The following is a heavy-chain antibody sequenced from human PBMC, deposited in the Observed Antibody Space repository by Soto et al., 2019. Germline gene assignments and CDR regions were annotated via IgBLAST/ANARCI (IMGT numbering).Heavy chain of an antibody. CDR3: ARVFSDSSSFFDP. J-gene: IGHJ5*02. D-gene: IGHD6-13*01. CDR1: GGSISSTNW. V-gene: IGHV4-4*02. CDR2: IYHTGST. Sequence: SETLSLTCVVSGGSISSTNWWTWVRQTPGKGLEWIGEIYHTGSTYYNPSLKSRVTISVDTSKNQFSLKLSSVTAADTAVYYCARVFSDSSSFFDPWGQGTLVTVSS.